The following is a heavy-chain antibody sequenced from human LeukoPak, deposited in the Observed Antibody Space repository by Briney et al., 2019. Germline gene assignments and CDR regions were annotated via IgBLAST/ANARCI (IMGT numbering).Heavy chain of an antibody. Sequence: GASVKVSCKAFGYTFSSYGISWVRQAPGQGLEWMGWISAYSGNTNYAQKLQGRVTMTADTSTNTAYMELRSLGSDDTAVYYCARGHPGYYDNSGYLPLDYWGQGTLVTASS. CDR2: ISAYSGNT. CDR1: GYTFSSYG. J-gene: IGHJ4*02. V-gene: IGHV1-18*01. D-gene: IGHD3-22*01. CDR3: ARGHPGYYDNSGYLPLDY.